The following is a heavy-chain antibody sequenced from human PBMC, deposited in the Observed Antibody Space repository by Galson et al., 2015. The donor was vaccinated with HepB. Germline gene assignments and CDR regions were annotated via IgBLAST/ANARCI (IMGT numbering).Heavy chain of an antibody. J-gene: IGHJ4*02. V-gene: IGHV3-21*01. CDR2: ISSSSSYI. D-gene: IGHD3-22*01. CDR1: GFTFSSYS. CDR3: ATEDYYDSSGLLGGDY. Sequence: SLRLSCAASGFTFSSYSMNWVRQAPGKGLEWVSSISSSSSYIYYADSVKGRFTISRDNAKNSLYLQMNSLRAEDTAVYYCATEDYYDSSGLLGGDYWGQGTLVIVSS.